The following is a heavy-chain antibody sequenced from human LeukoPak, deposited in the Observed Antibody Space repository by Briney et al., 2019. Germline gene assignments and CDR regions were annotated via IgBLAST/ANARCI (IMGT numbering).Heavy chain of an antibody. CDR2: ISWDGDST. CDR3: AKDRGPLAVYEPLDY. Sequence: PGGSLRLSCAASGFTFSSYAMHWVRQAPGKGLEWVSLISWDGDSTDYAESVKGRFTVSRDNRENSLYLQLSSLRPEDTALYYCAKDRGPLAVYEPLDYWGQGTLVTVSS. D-gene: IGHD2-8*02. J-gene: IGHJ4*02. V-gene: IGHV3-43*01. CDR1: GFTFSSYA.